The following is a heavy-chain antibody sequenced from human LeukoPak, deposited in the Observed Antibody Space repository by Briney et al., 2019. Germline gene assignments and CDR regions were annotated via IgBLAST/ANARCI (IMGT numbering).Heavy chain of an antibody. CDR2: INPSGGST. J-gene: IGHJ6*02. D-gene: IGHD4-11*01. V-gene: IGHV1-46*01. CDR1: GYTFTSYY. CDR3: ARSRRVAELVTLYYYYYYGMDV. Sequence: WASVKVSCKASGYTFTSYYMHWVRPAPGQGLAWVGIINPSGGSTSYAQKFQGRVTMTRDTSTSTVYMELSSLRSEDTAVYYCARSRRVAELVTLYYYYYYGMDVWGQGTTVTVSS.